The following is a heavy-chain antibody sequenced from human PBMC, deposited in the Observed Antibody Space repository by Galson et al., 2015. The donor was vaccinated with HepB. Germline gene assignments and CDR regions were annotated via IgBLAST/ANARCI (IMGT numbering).Heavy chain of an antibody. J-gene: IGHJ6*02. V-gene: IGHV3-48*01. CDR2: ISSSSSTI. D-gene: IGHD2-8*01. CDR3: AREANGVWRRLPWYYGMDV. CDR1: GFTFSSYS. Sequence: SLRLSCAASGFTFSSYSMNWVRQAPGKGLEWVSYISSSSSTIYYADSVKGRFTTSRDNAKNSLYLQMNSLRAEDTAVYYCAREANGVWRRLPWYYGMDVCGQGTTLTASS.